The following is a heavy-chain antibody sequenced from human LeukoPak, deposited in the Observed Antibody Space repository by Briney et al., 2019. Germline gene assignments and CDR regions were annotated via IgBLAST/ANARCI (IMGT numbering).Heavy chain of an antibody. CDR2: ISYDGSNK. CDR1: GFTFSSYG. Sequence: TGGSLRLSCAASGFTFSSYGMHWVRQAPGKGLEWVAVISYDGSNKYYADSVKGRFTISRDNSKNTLYLQMNSLRAEDTAVYYCAKFPYYDILTGYPDYWGQGTLVTVSS. D-gene: IGHD3-9*01. CDR3: AKFPYYDILTGYPDY. V-gene: IGHV3-30*18. J-gene: IGHJ4*02.